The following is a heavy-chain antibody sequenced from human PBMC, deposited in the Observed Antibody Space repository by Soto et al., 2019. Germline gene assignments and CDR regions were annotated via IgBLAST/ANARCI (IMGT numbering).Heavy chain of an antibody. CDR2: ISSGGDYI. CDR3: TRDQGGSYDSWFDP. V-gene: IGHV3-21*01. Sequence: EVQVVESGGGLVQPGGSLRLSCSCTCSMYSMNWIRQAPGKGLEWVASISSGGDYIKYADSVKGRFTISRDNAKNSVSLQMNSLRVDDTAIYFCTRDQGGSYDSWFDPWGQGTLVTVSS. J-gene: IGHJ5*02. CDR1: CTCSMYS. D-gene: IGHD1-26*01.